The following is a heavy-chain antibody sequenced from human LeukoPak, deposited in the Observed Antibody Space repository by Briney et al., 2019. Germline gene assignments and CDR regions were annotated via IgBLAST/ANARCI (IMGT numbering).Heavy chain of an antibody. CDR2: INPNSGGT. J-gene: IGHJ4*02. CDR3: AREEGYCSGGSCYGSHFDY. CDR1: AYSFTPYA. D-gene: IGHD2-15*01. V-gene: IGHV1-2*02. Sequence: ASVKVSCKTSAYSFTPYAMHWVRQAPGQGLEWMGWINPNSGGTNYAQKFQGRVTMTRDTSISTAYMELSRLRSDDTAVYYCAREEGYCSGGSCYGSHFDYWGQGTLVTVSS.